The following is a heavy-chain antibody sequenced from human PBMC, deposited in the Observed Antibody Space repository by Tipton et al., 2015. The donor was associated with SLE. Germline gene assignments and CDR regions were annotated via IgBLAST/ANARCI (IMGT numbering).Heavy chain of an antibody. CDR3: AKDYHPSGWPPHN. V-gene: IGHV3-30*02. CDR2: LRSDGGDI. Sequence: QLVQSGGGVVQPGGSLGLSCAASGFTFSIYGMHWPRQAPGKGPEGLSFLRSDGGDINYADSLKGRLAISRDNSKNTMYLQMSSLKVEDTAVYYCAKDYHPSGWPPHNWSQGTLVTVPS. D-gene: IGHD6-19*01. CDR1: GFTFSIYG. J-gene: IGHJ4*02.